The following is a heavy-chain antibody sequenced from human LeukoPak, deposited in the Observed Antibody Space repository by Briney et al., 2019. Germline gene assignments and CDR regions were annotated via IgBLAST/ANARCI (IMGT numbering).Heavy chain of an antibody. J-gene: IGHJ4*02. CDR1: GFTFSSYA. V-gene: IGHV3-48*02. Sequence: PGRSLRLSCAASGFTFSSYAMHWVRQAPGKGLQWVSYISDSGAAMYYADSVKGRFTISRDNAKNSVYLQMNSLRDGDTAVYYCARDSGNSFDYWGQGTLVTVSS. CDR3: ARDSGNSFDY. CDR2: ISDSGAAM.